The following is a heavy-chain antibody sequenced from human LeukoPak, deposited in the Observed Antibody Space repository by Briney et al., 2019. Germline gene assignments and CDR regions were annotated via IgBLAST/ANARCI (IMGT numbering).Heavy chain of an antibody. V-gene: IGHV1-69*13. J-gene: IGHJ6*03. CDR2: IIPIFGTA. CDR3: ARNYCSSTSCYTGAGPYYYYYMDV. Sequence: ASVKVSCKASGYTFISYGISWVRQAPGQGLEWMGGIIPIFGTANYAQKFQGRVTITADESTSTAYMELSSLRSEDTAVYYCARNYCSSTSCYTGAGPYYYYYMDVWGKGTTVTVSS. D-gene: IGHD2-2*02. CDR1: GYTFISYG.